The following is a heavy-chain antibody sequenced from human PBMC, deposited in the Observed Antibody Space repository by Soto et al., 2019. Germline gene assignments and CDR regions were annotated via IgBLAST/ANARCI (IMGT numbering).Heavy chain of an antibody. Sequence: GGSLRLSCAASGFTFSSYAMSWVRQAPGKGLEWVSAISGSGGSTYYADSVKGRFTISRDNSKNTLYLQMNSLRAEDTAVYYCAALYDFWSGYWFGYFDYWGQGTLVTVSS. CDR3: AALYDFWSGYWFGYFDY. CDR2: ISGSGGST. D-gene: IGHD3-3*01. CDR1: GFTFSSYA. V-gene: IGHV3-23*01. J-gene: IGHJ4*02.